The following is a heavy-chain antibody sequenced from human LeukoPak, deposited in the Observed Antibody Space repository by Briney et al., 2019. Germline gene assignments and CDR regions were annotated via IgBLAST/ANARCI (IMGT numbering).Heavy chain of an antibody. Sequence: GASVKVSCKASGYTFTCYGIIWVRQAPGQGLEWMGWICPYNGNTNYAQKFQGRVTMHPDTSSTTTYMEMRSLRSDDTAVYYCARDLDSWGTTFRALNYWGQGTLVTVSS. CDR2: ICPYNGNT. J-gene: IGHJ4*02. D-gene: IGHD1-14*01. V-gene: IGHV1-18*04. CDR1: GYTFTCYG. CDR3: ARDLDSWGTTFRALNY.